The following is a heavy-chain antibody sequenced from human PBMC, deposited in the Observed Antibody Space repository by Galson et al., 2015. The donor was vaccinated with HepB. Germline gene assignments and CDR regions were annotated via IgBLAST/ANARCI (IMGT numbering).Heavy chain of an antibody. D-gene: IGHD4-17*01. V-gene: IGHV4-31*03. CDR1: GGSISSGGYY. Sequence: TLSLTCTVSGGSISSGGYYWSWIRQHPGKGLEWIGYIYYSGSTYYNPSLKSRVTISVDTSKNQFSLKLSSVTAADTAVYYCARGDYGDLVWFDPWGQGTLVTVSS. CDR2: IYYSGST. CDR3: ARGDYGDLVWFDP. J-gene: IGHJ5*02.